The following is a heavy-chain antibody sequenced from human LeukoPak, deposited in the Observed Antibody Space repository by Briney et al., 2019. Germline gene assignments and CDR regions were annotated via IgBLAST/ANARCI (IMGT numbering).Heavy chain of an antibody. CDR1: GFTFSSYE. CDR3: AAWNDVVRSDP. V-gene: IGHV3-48*03. D-gene: IGHD1-1*01. Sequence: GGSLRLSCAASGFTFSSYEMNWVRQAPGKGQEWVSYISSSGSTIYYAGSVKGRCTSSREKAKKAGYQRIKSLRAEETAVYYCAAWNDVVRSDPWGQGTLVTGSS. J-gene: IGHJ5*02. CDR2: ISSSGSTI.